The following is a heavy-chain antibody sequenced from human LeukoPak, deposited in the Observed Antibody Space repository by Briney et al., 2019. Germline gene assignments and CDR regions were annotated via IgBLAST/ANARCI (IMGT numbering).Heavy chain of an antibody. V-gene: IGHV4-59*01. Sequence: SETLSLTCTVPGGSINSNYWSWIRQPPGKRPEWIGYIYYSGSTYYNPSLKSRVTISVDTSKNQFSLRLSSVTAADTAVYYCARGDGQLWFQFWGQGTLVTVSS. CDR3: ARGDGQLWFQF. D-gene: IGHD5-18*01. CDR1: GGSINSNY. J-gene: IGHJ4*02. CDR2: IYYSGST.